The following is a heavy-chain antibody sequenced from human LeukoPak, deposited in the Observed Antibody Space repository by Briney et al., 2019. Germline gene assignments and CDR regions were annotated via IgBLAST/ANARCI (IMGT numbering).Heavy chain of an antibody. D-gene: IGHD6-13*01. CDR1: GFTFSNAW. CDR3: TAPRESSSWYVEDRSVFDY. J-gene: IGHJ4*02. Sequence: PGGSLRLSCAASGFTFSNAWMSWVRQAPGKGLEWVGRIKSKTDGGTTDYAATVKGRFTISRDDSKNTLYLQMNSQKTEDTAVYYCTAPRESSSWYVEDRSVFDYWGQGTLVTVSS. CDR2: IKSKTDGGTT. V-gene: IGHV3-15*01.